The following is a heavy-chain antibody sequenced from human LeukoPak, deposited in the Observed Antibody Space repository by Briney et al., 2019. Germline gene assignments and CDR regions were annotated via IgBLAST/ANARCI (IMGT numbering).Heavy chain of an antibody. V-gene: IGHV3-30*18. CDR1: GFTFSSYG. J-gene: IGHJ4*02. D-gene: IGHD2-21*01. Sequence: GRSLRLSCAASGFTFSSYGMHWVRQAPGKGLEWVAVISYDGSNKYYADSVKGRFTISRDNSKNTLYLQMNSLRAEDTAVYYCGKSVVVGRVFPGLDYWGQGTLVTVSS. CDR3: GKSVVVGRVFPGLDY. CDR2: ISYDGSNK.